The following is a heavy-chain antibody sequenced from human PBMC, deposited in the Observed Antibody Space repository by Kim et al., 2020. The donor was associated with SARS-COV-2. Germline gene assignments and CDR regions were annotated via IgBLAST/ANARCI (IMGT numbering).Heavy chain of an antibody. J-gene: IGHJ4*02. CDR2: MYYSGST. CDR3: ARDQDYYDSSGYHQKFDY. Sequence: SETLSLTCSVSGGSISSSSYSWGWIRQPPGKGLEWIGSMYYSGSTYYNPSLKSRVTISVDTSKNQFSLKLNSVTAADTAEYYCARDQDYYDSSGYHQKFDYWGQGTLVTVSS. D-gene: IGHD3-22*01. CDR1: GGSISSSSYS. V-gene: IGHV4-39*07.